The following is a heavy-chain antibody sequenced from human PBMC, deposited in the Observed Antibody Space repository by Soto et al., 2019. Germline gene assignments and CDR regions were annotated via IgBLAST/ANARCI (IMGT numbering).Heavy chain of an antibody. D-gene: IGHD5-12*01. Sequence: SETLSLTCAVSGGSISSSNWWSWVRQPPGKGLEWIGEIYHSGSTNYNPSLKSRVTISVDKSKNQFSLKLSSVTAADTAVYYCARISDIVATDAFDYWGQGTLVTVSS. CDR1: GGSISSSNW. CDR2: IYHSGST. CDR3: ARISDIVATDAFDY. J-gene: IGHJ4*02. V-gene: IGHV4-4*02.